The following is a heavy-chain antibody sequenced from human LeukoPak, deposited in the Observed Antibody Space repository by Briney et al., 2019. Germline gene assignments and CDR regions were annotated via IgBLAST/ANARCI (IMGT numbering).Heavy chain of an antibody. CDR3: ANRGYYGSGSYYNVR. D-gene: IGHD3-10*01. V-gene: IGHV3-23*01. Sequence: AGGSLRLSCAASGFTFSSYAMSWVRQAPGRGLEWVSTISGSGGSTYYADSVKGRFTISRDNSKNTLYLQMNSLRAEDTAVYYCANRGYYGSGSYYNVRWSQGTLVTVSS. CDR1: GFTFSSYA. J-gene: IGHJ1*01. CDR2: ISGSGGST.